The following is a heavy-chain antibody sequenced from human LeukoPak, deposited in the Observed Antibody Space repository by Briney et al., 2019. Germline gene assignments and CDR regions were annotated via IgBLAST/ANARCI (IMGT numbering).Heavy chain of an antibody. D-gene: IGHD3-10*01. Sequence: SETLSLTCTVSSGSISTSNYYWGWVRQPPGKALEWIGNIFYSGSTNYNPSLKSRVTISVDTSKNQFSLKLSSVTAADTAVYYCARARAYYYGSGSYYNSPYYYYYMDVWGKGTTVTISS. CDR2: IFYSGST. CDR1: SGSISTSNYY. J-gene: IGHJ6*03. V-gene: IGHV4-61*05. CDR3: ARARAYYYGSGSYYNSPYYYYYMDV.